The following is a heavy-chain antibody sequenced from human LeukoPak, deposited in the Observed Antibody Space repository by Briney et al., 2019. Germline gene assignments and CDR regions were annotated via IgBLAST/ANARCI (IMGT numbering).Heavy chain of an antibody. D-gene: IGHD1-14*01. CDR1: GGSISSHY. J-gene: IGHJ4*02. V-gene: IGHV4-59*11. Sequence: SETLSLTCTVSGGSISSHYWSWIRQPPGKGLEWIGYIYYSGSTNYNPSLKSRVTISVDTSKNQFSLKLSSVTAADTAVYYCARAGGVPGGFDYWGQGTLVTVTS. CDR3: ARAGGVPGGFDY. CDR2: IYYSGST.